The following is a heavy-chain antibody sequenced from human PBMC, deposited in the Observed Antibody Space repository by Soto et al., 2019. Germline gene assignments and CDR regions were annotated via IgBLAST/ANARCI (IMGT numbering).Heavy chain of an antibody. Sequence: SETLSLTCAVYGGSFSGYYWSWIRQPPGKGLEWIGEINHSGSTKYNPSLKSRVTISVDTSKNQFSLKLSSVTAADTAVYYCARTSDRKGYCSGGSCYFHYYYYMDVWGKGTTVTVSS. CDR2: INHSGST. J-gene: IGHJ6*03. D-gene: IGHD2-15*01. V-gene: IGHV4-34*01. CDR3: ARTSDRKGYCSGGSCYFHYYYYMDV. CDR1: GGSFSGYY.